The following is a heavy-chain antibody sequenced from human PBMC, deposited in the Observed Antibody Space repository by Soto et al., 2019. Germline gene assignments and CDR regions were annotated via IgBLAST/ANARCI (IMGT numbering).Heavy chain of an antibody. CDR2: IRNKANSYTT. J-gene: IGHJ4*02. Sequence: GGSLRLSCAASGFTFSDHNMDWVRQAPGEGLEWVARIRNKANSYTTAYAASVKGRFTISRDDSQNSLYLQMNSLKTEDTAVYYCNRLSPYWGQGALVTVSS. V-gene: IGHV3-72*01. CDR3: NRLSPY. CDR1: GFTFSDHN.